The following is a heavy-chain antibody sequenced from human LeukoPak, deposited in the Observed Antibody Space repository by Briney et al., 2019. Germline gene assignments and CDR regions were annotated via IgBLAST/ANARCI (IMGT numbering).Heavy chain of an antibody. CDR1: GFTFSTYG. CDR2: VSLTGSGT. Sequence: GGSLRLSCVASGFTFSTYGMSWVRQAPGKGLEWVAAVSLTGSGTYYPDSLKARFIISRDNSQNTAFLQMSSLRPDDKAFYFCAKDGPLLRFGPTDAWGQGILVTVSS. CDR3: AKDGPLLRFGPTDA. D-gene: IGHD3-10*01. J-gene: IGHJ5*02. V-gene: IGHV3-23*01.